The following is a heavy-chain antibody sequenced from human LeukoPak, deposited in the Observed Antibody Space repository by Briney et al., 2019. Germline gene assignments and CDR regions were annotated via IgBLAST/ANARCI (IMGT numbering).Heavy chain of an antibody. J-gene: IGHJ4*02. CDR3: AKDGVGTVVILGYFDY. D-gene: IGHD4-23*01. V-gene: IGHV3-30*18. CDR1: GFTFSSYG. Sequence: GGSLRLSCAASGFTFSSYGMHWVRQAPGKGLEWVAVISYDGSNKYYADSVKGRFTISRDNSKNTLYLQMNSLRAEDTAVYYCAKDGVGTVVILGYFDYWGQGTLVTVSS. CDR2: ISYDGSNK.